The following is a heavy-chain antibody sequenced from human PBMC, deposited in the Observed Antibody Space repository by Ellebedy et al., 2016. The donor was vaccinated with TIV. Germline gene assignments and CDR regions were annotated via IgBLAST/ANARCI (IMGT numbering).Heavy chain of an antibody. D-gene: IGHD2-2*02. CDR2: ISAYNGNT. CDR3: ATVEVQAAIHFDY. CDR1: GYTFTSYG. J-gene: IGHJ4*02. V-gene: IGHV1-18*01. Sequence: AASVKVSCKASGYTFTSYGISWVRQAPGQGLEWMGWISAYNGNTNYAQKFQGRVTMTEDTSTNTAYMELSSLRSEDTAVYYCATVEVQAAIHFDYWGQGTLVTVSS.